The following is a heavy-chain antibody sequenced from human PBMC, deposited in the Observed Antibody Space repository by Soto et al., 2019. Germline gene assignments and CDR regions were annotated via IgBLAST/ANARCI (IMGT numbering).Heavy chain of an antibody. CDR1: GNTFTNYY. CDR3: ARGGHVVVVTAALDY. D-gene: IGHD2-21*02. Sequence: QVQLMQSGAEVKKPGASVKVSCKASGNTFTNYYIHWVRQAPGQGLEWMGTINPSGGHTTYAQKFLGSVTMTRDTSTSTLYMELTSLRSEDTAVYYCARGGHVVVVTAALDYWGQGTLVTVSS. V-gene: IGHV1-46*01. J-gene: IGHJ4*02. CDR2: INPSGGHT.